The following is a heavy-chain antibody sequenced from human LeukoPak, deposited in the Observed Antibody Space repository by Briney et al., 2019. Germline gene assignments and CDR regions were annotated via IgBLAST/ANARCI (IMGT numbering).Heavy chain of an antibody. Sequence: SETLSLTCTVSGGSISSYYWSWIRQPPGKGLEWIGYIYYSGSTNYNPSLKSRVTISVDTSKNQFSLKLSSVTAADTAVYYCARDGSSSWPMLIDYSMDVWGKGTTVTVSS. V-gene: IGHV4-59*01. CDR2: IYYSGST. J-gene: IGHJ6*03. CDR1: GGSISSYY. D-gene: IGHD6-13*01. CDR3: ARDGSSSWPMLIDYSMDV.